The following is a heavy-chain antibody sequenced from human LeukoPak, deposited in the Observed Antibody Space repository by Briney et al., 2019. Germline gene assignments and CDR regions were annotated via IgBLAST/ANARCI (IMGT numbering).Heavy chain of an antibody. CDR3: ARVLPMKPYCYYYYMDV. J-gene: IGHJ6*03. V-gene: IGHV4-34*01. CDR2: INHSGST. Sequence: PSETLSLTCAVYGGSFRGYYWSWIRQPPGKGLEWIGEINHSGSTNYNPSLKSRVTISVDTSKNQFSLKLSSVTAADTAVYYCARVLPMKPYCYYYYMDVWGKGTTVTVSS. CDR1: GGSFRGYY.